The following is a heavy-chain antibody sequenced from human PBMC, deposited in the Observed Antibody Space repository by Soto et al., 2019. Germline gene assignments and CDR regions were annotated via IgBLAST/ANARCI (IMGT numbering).Heavy chain of an antibody. CDR2: INHSGST. J-gene: IGHJ4*02. CDR1: GGSFSGYY. CDR3: ALRTGLWFGEF. D-gene: IGHD3-10*01. Sequence: PSETLSLTCAVYGGSFSGYYWSWIRQPPGKGLEWIGEINHSGSTNYNPSLKSRVTISVDTSKNQFSLKLSSVTAADTAVYYCALRTGLWFGEFWGQGTLVTVS. V-gene: IGHV4-34*01.